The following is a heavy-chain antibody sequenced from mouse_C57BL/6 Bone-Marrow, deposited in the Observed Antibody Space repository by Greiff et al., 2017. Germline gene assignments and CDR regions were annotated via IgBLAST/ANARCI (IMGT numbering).Heavy chain of an antibody. V-gene: IGHV1-19*01. Sequence: VQLQQSGPVLVKPGASVKMSCKASGYTFTDYYMNWVKQSHGKSLEWIGVINPYNGGTSYNQKFKGKATLTVDKSSSTAYMELNSLTSEASAVYYCARRGGYDYWFAYWGQGTLVTVSA. CDR2: INPYNGGT. D-gene: IGHD2-4*01. CDR1: GYTFTDYY. CDR3: ARRGGYDYWFAY. J-gene: IGHJ3*01.